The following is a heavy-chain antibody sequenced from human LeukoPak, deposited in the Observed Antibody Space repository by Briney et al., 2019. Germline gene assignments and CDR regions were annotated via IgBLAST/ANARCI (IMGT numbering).Heavy chain of an antibody. V-gene: IGHV4-34*01. J-gene: IGHJ4*02. CDR1: GGSFSGYY. CDR2: ISHSGST. Sequence: PSETLSLTCAVYGGSFSGYYWSWIRQPPGKGLEWIGEISHSGSTNYNPSLKSRVTISVDTSKNQFSLKLSSVTAADTAVYYCARGRSFYSSSWFDYWGQGTLVTVSS. D-gene: IGHD6-13*01. CDR3: ARGRSFYSSSWFDY.